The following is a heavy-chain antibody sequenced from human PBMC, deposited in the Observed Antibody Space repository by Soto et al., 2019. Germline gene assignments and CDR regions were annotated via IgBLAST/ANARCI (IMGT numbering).Heavy chain of an antibody. CDR2: IYHSGST. CDR3: ARDSSGYSAWGMDV. CDR1: GYSISSGYY. Sequence: PSETLSLTCAVSGYSISSGYYWGCIRQPPGKGLEWIGSIYHSGSTYYNPSLKSRVTISVDTSKKQFSLKLSSVTAADTAVYYCARDSSGYSAWGMDVWGQGTKVTVSS. V-gene: IGHV4-38-2*02. J-gene: IGHJ6*02. D-gene: IGHD3-22*01.